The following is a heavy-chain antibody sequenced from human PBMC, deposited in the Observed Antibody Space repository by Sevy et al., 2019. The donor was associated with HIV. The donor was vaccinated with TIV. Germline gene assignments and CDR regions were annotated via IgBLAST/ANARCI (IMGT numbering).Heavy chain of an antibody. J-gene: IGHJ6*02. D-gene: IGHD3-3*01. Sequence: GGYLRLSCAASGFTFSSYWMSWVRQAPGKGLEWVANIKQDGSEKYYVDSVKGRFTISRDNAKNSLYLQMNSLRAEDTAVYYCARERYYDFWSGYPNTQHYGMDVWGQGTTVTVSS. V-gene: IGHV3-7*01. CDR1: GFTFSSYW. CDR2: IKQDGSEK. CDR3: ARERYYDFWSGYPNTQHYGMDV.